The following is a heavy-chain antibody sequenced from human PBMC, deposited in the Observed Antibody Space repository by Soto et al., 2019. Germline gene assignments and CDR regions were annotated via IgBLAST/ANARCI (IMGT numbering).Heavy chain of an antibody. J-gene: IGHJ6*02. CDR2: INAGNGNR. D-gene: IGHD6-13*01. V-gene: IGHV1-3*01. Sequence: ASVKVSCKASGYSFGNYAVHWVRQAPGQGLEWMGWINAGNGNRIYSRKFQGRVTITRDTSASTAYIDLSSLTSEDTAVYYCASSSSWGWADYFYGLDVWGQGTTVTVSS. CDR3: ASSSSWGWADYFYGLDV. CDR1: GYSFGNYA.